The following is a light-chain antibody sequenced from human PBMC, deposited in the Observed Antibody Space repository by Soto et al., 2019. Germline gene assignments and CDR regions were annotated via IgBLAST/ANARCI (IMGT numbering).Light chain of an antibody. V-gene: IGLV1-40*01. CDR3: HAYDDSLTAFV. J-gene: IGLJ3*02. Sequence: QSALTQPRSVSGAPRQRVIISCTGNNSNLGAGYDVHWYQQLLGAAPKLVIFGNRNRPSGVPERFTGSKSGTSAALAITGLRAEEGADYYCHAYDDSLTAFVFCGGTKPAVL. CDR2: GNR. CDR1: NSNLGAGYD.